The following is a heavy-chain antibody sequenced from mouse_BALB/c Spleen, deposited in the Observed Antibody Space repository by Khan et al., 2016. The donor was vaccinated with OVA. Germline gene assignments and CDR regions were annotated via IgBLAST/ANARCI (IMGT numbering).Heavy chain of an antibody. J-gene: IGHJ2*01. D-gene: IGHD1-1*01. CDR3: ARVYGGDFDY. CDR1: GFSITSDYA. Sequence: EVELVESGPGLVKPSQSLSLTCTVTGFSITSDYAWNWIRQFPGNKLEWMGYISYSGNTKYNPSLKGRISITRDTSKNQFFLQLNSVTIEDTATDYCARVYGGDFDYWGQGTTLTVSS. V-gene: IGHV3-2*02. CDR2: ISYSGNT.